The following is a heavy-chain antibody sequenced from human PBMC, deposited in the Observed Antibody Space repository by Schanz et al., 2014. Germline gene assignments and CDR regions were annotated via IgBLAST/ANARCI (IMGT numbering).Heavy chain of an antibody. Sequence: QVQLLQFGGGVVQPGRSLRLSCAASGFTFSSYAMHWVRQAPGKGLEWVALISNDGSIKYYADSVEGRFTISRDNSRNTLYLQMNSLSADDTAVFYCAKGMRSCSGGTCYDYYYYGLDVWGQGTTVTVSS. CDR1: GFTFSSYA. J-gene: IGHJ6*02. V-gene: IGHV3-30-3*01. D-gene: IGHD2-15*01. CDR3: AKGMRSCSGGTCYDYYYYGLDV. CDR2: ISNDGSIK.